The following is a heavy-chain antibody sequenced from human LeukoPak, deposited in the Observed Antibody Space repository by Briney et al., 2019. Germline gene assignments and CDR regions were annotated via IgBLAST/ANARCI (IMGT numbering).Heavy chain of an antibody. J-gene: IGHJ3*02. CDR1: GFTFSTYS. CDR3: ARDWRDSSGKFPNDAFDI. V-gene: IGHV3-21*06. Sequence: GGSLRLSCAASGFTFSTYSMNWVRQAPGKGLEWVSSISSSSYIYYADSVKGRFTISRDNAKNSLYLQMNSLRAEDTAVYYCARDWRDSSGKFPNDAFDIWGQGTMVTVSS. CDR2: ISSSSYI. D-gene: IGHD3-22*01.